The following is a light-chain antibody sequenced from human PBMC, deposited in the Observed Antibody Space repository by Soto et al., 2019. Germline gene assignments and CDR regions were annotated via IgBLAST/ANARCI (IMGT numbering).Light chain of an antibody. CDR2: SNN. V-gene: IGLV1-44*01. CDR1: SSNLGSNT. CDR3: AVWDDSLNGVV. J-gene: IGLJ2*01. Sequence: QPVLTQPPSASGTPGQRVTTSFFGSSSNLGSNTVNWYQQLPGTAPKLFIYSNNHRPSGVPDRFSGSKSGTSASLAISGLQSEDEADYYCAVWDDSLNGVVFGGGTKLTVL.